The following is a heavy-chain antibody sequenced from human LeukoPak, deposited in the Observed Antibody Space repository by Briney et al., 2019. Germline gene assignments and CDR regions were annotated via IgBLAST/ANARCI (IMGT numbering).Heavy chain of an antibody. Sequence: GGSLRLSCAASGCTFSSYSMIWVRQAPGKEREWFSSITSSITYIYYADSLKGRFTISRDNAKNSLYLQMNSLTAEDTAVYYCARVAPGNGYFDYWGQGTLVTVSS. J-gene: IGHJ4*02. CDR3: ARVAPGNGYFDY. CDR2: ITSSITYI. D-gene: IGHD6-13*01. CDR1: GCTFSSYS. V-gene: IGHV3-21*01.